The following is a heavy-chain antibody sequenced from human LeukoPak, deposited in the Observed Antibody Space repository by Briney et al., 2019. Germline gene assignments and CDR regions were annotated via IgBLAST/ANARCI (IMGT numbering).Heavy chain of an antibody. CDR1: GFTFDDYA. CDR3: ARVRGWELADAFDI. CDR2: ISWNSGSI. V-gene: IGHV3-9*01. D-gene: IGHD1-26*01. Sequence: GGSLRLSCAASGFTFDDYAMHWVRQAPGKGLEWVSGISWNSGSIGYADSVKGRFTISRDNAKNSLYLQMNSLRAEDTAVYYCARVRGWELADAFDIWGQGTMVTVSS. J-gene: IGHJ3*02.